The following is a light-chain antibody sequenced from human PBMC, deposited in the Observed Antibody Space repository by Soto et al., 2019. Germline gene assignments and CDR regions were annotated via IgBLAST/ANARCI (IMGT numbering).Light chain of an antibody. Sequence: QAVVTQEPSLTVSPGGTVTLTCASSTGAVTSCYYPNWFQQQPGQAPSALIYSTSNKHSWTPARFSGSLLGGKAALTLSGVQPEDEAEYYCLLYYGGAVVFGGGTKVTVL. CDR2: STS. CDR3: LLYYGGAVV. CDR1: TGAVTSCYY. V-gene: IGLV7-43*01. J-gene: IGLJ2*01.